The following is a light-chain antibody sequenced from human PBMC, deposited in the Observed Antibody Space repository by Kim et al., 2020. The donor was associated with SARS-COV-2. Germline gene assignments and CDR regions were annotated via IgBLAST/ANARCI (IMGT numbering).Light chain of an antibody. Sequence: ASVGDRVTIPCRTSQGISSWLAWYQQTTRKATKLLIYAASNLKSGVPSRFSGSGSGTDFTLPINSLQPEDFATYYCQQATHFPLTFGQGTKVDIK. V-gene: IGKV1-12*01. CDR3: QQATHFPLT. CDR1: QGISSW. CDR2: AAS. J-gene: IGKJ1*01.